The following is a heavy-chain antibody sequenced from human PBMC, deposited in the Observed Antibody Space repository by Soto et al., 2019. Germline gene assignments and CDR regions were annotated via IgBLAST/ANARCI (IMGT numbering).Heavy chain of an antibody. Sequence: SETLSLTCTVSGDSVSSGDYYWSWIRQPPGKGLEWVGHIYFSGRTNYIPSLESRVTISLDTSKNQFSLKLTSVTAADTAVYYCARVPIDTYMIYWSDPWGQGTLVTVSS. CDR1: GDSVSSGDYY. J-gene: IGHJ5*02. CDR3: ARVPIDTYMIYWSDP. CDR2: IYFSGRT. D-gene: IGHD3-16*01. V-gene: IGHV4-61*08.